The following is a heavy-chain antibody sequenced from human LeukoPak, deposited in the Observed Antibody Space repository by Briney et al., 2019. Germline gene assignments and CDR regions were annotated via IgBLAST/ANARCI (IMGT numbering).Heavy chain of an antibody. V-gene: IGHV3-30*18. CDR2: ISYDGSNK. CDR3: AKGGQQVVRYYFDY. CDR1: GFTFSGYG. D-gene: IGHD6-13*01. Sequence: GRSLRLSCAASGFTFSGYGMHWVRQAPGKGLEWVAVISYDGSNKYYADSVKGRFTISRDNSENTLYLQMNSLRTEDTAVYSCAKGGQQVVRYYFDYWGQGTLVTVSS. J-gene: IGHJ4*02.